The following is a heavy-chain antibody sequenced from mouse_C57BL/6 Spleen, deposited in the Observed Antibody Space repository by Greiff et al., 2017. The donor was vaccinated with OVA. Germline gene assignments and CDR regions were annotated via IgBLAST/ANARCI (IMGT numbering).Heavy chain of an antibody. J-gene: IGHJ4*01. V-gene: IGHV1-82*01. CDR3: ARSYYSNLMDY. CDR2: IYPGDGDT. D-gene: IGHD2-5*01. CDR1: GYAFSSSW. Sequence: QVQLQQSGPELVKPGASVKISCKASGYAFSSSWMNWVKQRPGKGLEWIGRIYPGDGDTNYNGKFKGKATLTADKSSSTAYMQLSSLTSEDSAVYFCARSYYSNLMDYWGQGTSVTVSS.